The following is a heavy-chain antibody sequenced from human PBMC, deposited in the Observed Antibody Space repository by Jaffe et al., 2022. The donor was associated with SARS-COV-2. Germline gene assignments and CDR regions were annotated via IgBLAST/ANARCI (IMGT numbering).Heavy chain of an antibody. CDR3: ANGRLTTATDSGAFDI. V-gene: IGHV4-39*01. CDR2: IYYSGST. D-gene: IGHD6-13*01. J-gene: IGHJ3*02. CDR1: GGSISRSTYY. Sequence: QLQLQESGPGLVKPSETLSLTCTVSGGSISRSTYYCAWIRQPPGKGLEWIGNIYYSGSTYYNPSLKSRVTISIDTSKNQFSLRLGSVTAADTAVYYCANGRLTTATDSGAFDIWGQGTMVTVSS.